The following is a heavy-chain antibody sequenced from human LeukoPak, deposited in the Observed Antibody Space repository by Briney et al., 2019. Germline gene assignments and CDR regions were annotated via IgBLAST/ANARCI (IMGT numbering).Heavy chain of an antibody. CDR3: ARIRGTESGLSHFDS. CDR1: GGTLSSYH. J-gene: IGHJ4*02. Sequence: GASVKVSCKASGGTLSSYHICWVRQAPGQGLEWMGRIIPVLGIANYAQTFQGRVTITADKSSSTAYMELSSLRSEDTAVYYCARIRGTESGLSHFDSWGPGTLVSVSS. V-gene: IGHV1-69*02. CDR2: IIPVLGIA. D-gene: IGHD2-8*02.